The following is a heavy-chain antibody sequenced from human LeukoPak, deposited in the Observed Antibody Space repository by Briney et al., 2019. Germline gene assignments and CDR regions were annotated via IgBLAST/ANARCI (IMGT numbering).Heavy chain of an antibody. J-gene: IGHJ3*02. CDR2: IYHSGST. V-gene: IGHV4-4*02. D-gene: IGHD5-18*01. CDR3: ARAGGYSYGFTGAFDI. CDR1: GGSISSSNW. Sequence: SETLSLTCAVSGGSISSSNWWSWVRQPPGKGLEWIGEIYHSGSTNYNPSLKSRVTISVDKSKNQFSLKLSSVTAADTAVYYCARAGGYSYGFTGAFDIWGQGTMVTVSS.